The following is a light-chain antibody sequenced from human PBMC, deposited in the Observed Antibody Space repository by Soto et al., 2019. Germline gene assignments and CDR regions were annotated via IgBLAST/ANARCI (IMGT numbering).Light chain of an antibody. CDR2: DAS. Sequence: XIXXTQXXXTQSLXXEEXATLSXRASQSVSSYLAWYQQKPGQAPRLLIYDASNRATGIPARFSGSGSGTDFTLTISSLEPEDFAVYYCQQRSNWPPWTFGQGTKVDI. J-gene: IGKJ1*01. V-gene: IGKV3-11*01. CDR1: QSVSSY. CDR3: QQRSNWPPWT.